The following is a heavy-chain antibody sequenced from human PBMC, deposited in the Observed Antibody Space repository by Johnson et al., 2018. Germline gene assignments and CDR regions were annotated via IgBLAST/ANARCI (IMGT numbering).Heavy chain of an antibody. D-gene: IGHD6-19*01. J-gene: IGHJ1*01. Sequence: VQLQESGGGLVQPGRSLRLSCAASGFTFDDYAMHWVRQAPGKGLEWVSGISWNSGSIGYADSVKGRFTISRDNAKNSLYLQMNSLRAEDTAFYYCAKGGAGGWGIEYFQHWGQGTLVTVSS. V-gene: IGHV3-9*01. CDR3: AKGGAGGWGIEYFQH. CDR2: ISWNSGSI. CDR1: GFTFDDYA.